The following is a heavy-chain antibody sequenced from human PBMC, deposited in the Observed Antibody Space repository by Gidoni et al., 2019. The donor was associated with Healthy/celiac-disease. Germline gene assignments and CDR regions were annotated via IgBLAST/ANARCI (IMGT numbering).Heavy chain of an antibody. D-gene: IGHD1-7*01. CDR2: IRYDGSNK. CDR1: GFTVSSYG. Sequence: QVQLVESGGGGVQPGRSRRLSCAASGFTVSSYGMHWVRQAPGKGLEWVAFIRYDGSNKYYADSVKGRFTISRDNSKNTLYLQMNSLRAEDTAVYYCAKETIWNYFGFDYWGQGTLVTVSS. V-gene: IGHV3-30*02. CDR3: AKETIWNYFGFDY. J-gene: IGHJ4*02.